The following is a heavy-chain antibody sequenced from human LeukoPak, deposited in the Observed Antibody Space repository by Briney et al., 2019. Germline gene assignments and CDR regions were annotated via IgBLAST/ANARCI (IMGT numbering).Heavy chain of an antibody. J-gene: IGHJ4*02. V-gene: IGHV4-30-4*08. Sequence: ASQTLSLTCTVSGGSISSGDYYWSWIRQPPGKGLEWIGYIYYSGSTYYNPSLKSRVTISVDTSKSQFSLKLSSVTAADTAVYYCARERSGDYFDYWGQGTLVTVSS. CDR3: ARERSGDYFDY. CDR1: GGSISSGDYY. CDR2: IYYSGST.